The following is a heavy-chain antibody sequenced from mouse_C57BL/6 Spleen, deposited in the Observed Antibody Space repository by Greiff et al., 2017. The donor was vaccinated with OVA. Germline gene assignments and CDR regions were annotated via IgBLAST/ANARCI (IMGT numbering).Heavy chain of an antibody. Sequence: EVNLVESGGGLVKPGGSLKLSCAASGFTFSDYGMHWVRQAPEKGLEWVAYISSGSSTIYYADTVKGRFTISRDNAKNTLFLQMTSLRSEDTAMYYCARDYGSSYGAMDYWGQGTSVTVSS. D-gene: IGHD1-1*01. CDR1: GFTFSDYG. CDR2: ISSGSSTI. V-gene: IGHV5-17*01. J-gene: IGHJ4*01. CDR3: ARDYGSSYGAMDY.